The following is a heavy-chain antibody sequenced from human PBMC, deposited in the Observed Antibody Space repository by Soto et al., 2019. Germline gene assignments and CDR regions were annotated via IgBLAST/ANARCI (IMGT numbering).Heavy chain of an antibody. CDR3: ARVGGDDFGDIGCFDN. Sequence: SETLSLTCTVSGGSIRDYFWTWIRQPPGKGLEWIGYIYYSGRTNYNPSLKSRVSISVDTSKNHFSLQLRSVTAADAAVYFCARVGGDDFGDIGCFDNWGQGTLVTVSS. CDR1: GGSIRDYF. J-gene: IGHJ4*02. V-gene: IGHV4-59*01. CDR2: IYYSGRT. D-gene: IGHD4-17*01.